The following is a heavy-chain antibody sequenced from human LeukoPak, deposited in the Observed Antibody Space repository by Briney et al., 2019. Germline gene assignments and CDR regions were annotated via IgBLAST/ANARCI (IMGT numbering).Heavy chain of an antibody. D-gene: IGHD1-1*01. J-gene: IGHJ6*02. Sequence: ASVKVSCKASGYLFTDYYVHWIRQAPGQGLEWMRWIDPNSGGTHHAVNFQGRATMTRDTSISTVYMDLSSLRSDDTGLYYCARSRTPFYYYGMHVWGLGTSVTVSS. V-gene: IGHV1-2*02. CDR2: IDPNSGGT. CDR3: ARSRTPFYYYGMHV. CDR1: GYLFTDYY.